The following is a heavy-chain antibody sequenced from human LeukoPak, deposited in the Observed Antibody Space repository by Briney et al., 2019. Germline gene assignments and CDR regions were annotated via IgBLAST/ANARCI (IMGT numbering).Heavy chain of an antibody. Sequence: SETLSLTCTVSGGSISSYYWSWIRQPPGKGLEWIGYIYYSGSTNYNPSLKSRVTISVDTSKNQFSLKLSSVIAADTAVYYCASHYYDSSGYFGDWGQGTLVTVSS. V-gene: IGHV4-59*01. J-gene: IGHJ4*02. CDR2: IYYSGST. CDR3: ASHYYDSSGYFGD. D-gene: IGHD3-22*01. CDR1: GGSISSYY.